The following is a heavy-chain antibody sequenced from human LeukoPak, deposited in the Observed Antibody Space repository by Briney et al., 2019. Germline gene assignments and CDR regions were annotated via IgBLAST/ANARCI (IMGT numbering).Heavy chain of an antibody. J-gene: IGHJ5*02. Sequence: GGSLRLSCAASGFTYSAYWMNWVRQAPGKGLVWVSRIKNDGSRTTYADSVKGRFTISIDNAKHTLYLQMNSLRVEDTAVYYCASTSGSYRFDPWGQGTLVTVSS. CDR3: ASTSGSYRFDP. CDR1: GFTYSAYW. D-gene: IGHD1-26*01. CDR2: IKNDGSRT. V-gene: IGHV3-74*01.